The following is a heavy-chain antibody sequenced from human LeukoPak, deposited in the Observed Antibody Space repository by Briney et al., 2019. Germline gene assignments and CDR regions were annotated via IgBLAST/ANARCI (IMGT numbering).Heavy chain of an antibody. CDR2: IKQDGGEK. CDR1: GFTFSGYW. J-gene: IGHJ6*04. V-gene: IGHV3-7*01. D-gene: IGHD3-10*01. Sequence: GGSLTLSCAASGFTFSGYWMGWLRQAPGKLLEWVANIKQDGGEKYYVDSVKGRFTISRDNAKNSLYLQINSLRAEDTAVYYCARDRGFGQADVWGKGTTVTVSS. CDR3: ARDRGFGQADV.